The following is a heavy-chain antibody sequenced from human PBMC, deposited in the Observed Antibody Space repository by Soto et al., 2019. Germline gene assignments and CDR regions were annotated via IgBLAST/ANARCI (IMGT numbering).Heavy chain of an antibody. J-gene: IGHJ3*02. V-gene: IGHV3-23*01. CDR2: ISGSGGST. CDR3: ASSYSSSSLAFVI. CDR1: GFTFSNHW. D-gene: IGHD6-6*01. Sequence: PGGSLRLSCAASGFTFSNHWIHWVRQAPGKGLEWVSAISGSGGSTYYADSVKGRFTISRDNSKNTLYLQMNSLRAEDTAVYYCASSYSSSSLAFVIWGQGTMVTVSS.